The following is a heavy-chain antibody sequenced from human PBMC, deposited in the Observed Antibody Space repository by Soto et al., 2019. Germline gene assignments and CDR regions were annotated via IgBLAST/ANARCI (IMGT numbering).Heavy chain of an antibody. CDR1: GGAVSVYY. V-gene: IGHV4-59*02. CDR2: IYASGSP. CDR3: ARGVGSSPPQY. D-gene: IGHD1-26*01. J-gene: IGHJ4*02. Sequence: QVQLQESGPGQVKPSENLSLTCTISGGAVSVYYWSWIRQSTGQGLEWIGYIYASGSPYYNPSLRSRVTISADTSKNQISLKLTSPTAADTAVYYCARGVGSSPPQYWGRGTLVTVSS.